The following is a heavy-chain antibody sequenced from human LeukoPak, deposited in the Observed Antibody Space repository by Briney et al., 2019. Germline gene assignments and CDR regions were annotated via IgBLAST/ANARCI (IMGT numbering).Heavy chain of an antibody. CDR2: ISSSSSYI. CDR3: AILSIAARRRENNDY. CDR1: GFTFSSYS. Sequence: GGSLRLSCAASGFTFSSYSMNWVRQAPGKGLEWVSSISSSSSYIYYADSVKGRFTISRDNAKNSLYLQMNSLRAEDTAVYYCAILSIAARRRENNDYWGQGTLVTVSS. J-gene: IGHJ4*02. D-gene: IGHD6-6*01. V-gene: IGHV3-21*01.